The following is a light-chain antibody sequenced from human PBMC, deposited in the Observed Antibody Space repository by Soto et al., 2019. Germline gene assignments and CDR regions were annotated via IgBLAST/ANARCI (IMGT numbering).Light chain of an antibody. CDR3: QQRLNWPPLT. J-gene: IGKJ4*01. Sequence: EVVLTQSPATLSLSPGERATLSCRASQSVSIYLAWYLQKPGQAPRLLIYDASNRAPGIPARFSGSGSGTDFTLTISSLEPEDFAVYYCQQRLNWPPLTFGGGTKVEIK. CDR1: QSVSIY. CDR2: DAS. V-gene: IGKV3-11*01.